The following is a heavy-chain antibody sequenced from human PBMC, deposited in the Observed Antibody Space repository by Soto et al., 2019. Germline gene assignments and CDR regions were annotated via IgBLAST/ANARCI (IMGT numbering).Heavy chain of an antibody. Sequence: SVKVSCKASGGTFSSYAISWVRQAPGQGLEWMGGIIPIFGTANYAQKFQGRVTITADESTSTAYMELSSLRSEDTAVYYCARLGMTTVTYYYYGMDVWGQGTTVTVSS. V-gene: IGHV1-69*13. CDR2: IIPIFGTA. J-gene: IGHJ6*02. CDR1: GGTFSSYA. CDR3: ARLGMTTVTYYYYGMDV. D-gene: IGHD4-17*01.